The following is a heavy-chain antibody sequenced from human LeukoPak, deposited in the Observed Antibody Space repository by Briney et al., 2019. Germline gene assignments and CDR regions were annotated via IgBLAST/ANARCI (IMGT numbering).Heavy chain of an antibody. V-gene: IGHV1-8*01. CDR1: GYTFTSYD. J-gene: IGHJ4*02. D-gene: IGHD3-22*01. CDR3: ARTKARRVVSPYYFDY. Sequence: ASVRVSCKASGYTFTSYDINWVRQATGQGLEWMGWMNPNSGNTGYAQKFQGRVTITRNTSISTAYMELSSLRSEDTAVYYCARTKARRVVSPYYFDYWGQGTLVTVSS. CDR2: MNPNSGNT.